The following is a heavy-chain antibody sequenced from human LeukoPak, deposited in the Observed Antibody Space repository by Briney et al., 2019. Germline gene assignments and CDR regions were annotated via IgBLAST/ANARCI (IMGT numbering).Heavy chain of an antibody. Sequence: SQTLSLTCAISGDSVSSNSVTWNWIRQSPSRGLEWLGRTYYRSTWYNDYAVSVRGRITVNPDTSKNPFSLHLNSVTPEDTAVYYCARRLTQYVCFDPWGQGILVTVSS. CDR1: GDSVSSNSVT. V-gene: IGHV6-1*01. D-gene: IGHD2-2*01. J-gene: IGHJ5*02. CDR3: ARRLTQYVCFDP. CDR2: TYYRSTWYN.